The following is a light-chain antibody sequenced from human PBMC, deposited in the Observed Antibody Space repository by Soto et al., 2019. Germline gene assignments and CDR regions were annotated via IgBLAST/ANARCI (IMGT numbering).Light chain of an antibody. Sequence: DIQMTQSPSTLSASVGDRVTITCRASQSVSSWLAWYQQKPGKAPKLLISKASTVESGVPSRFSGSESGTEFTLTISSLQPDDFASYYCQQYKSHSSFGQGTKLEIK. V-gene: IGKV1-5*03. CDR3: QQYKSHSS. CDR1: QSVSSW. CDR2: KAS. J-gene: IGKJ2*01.